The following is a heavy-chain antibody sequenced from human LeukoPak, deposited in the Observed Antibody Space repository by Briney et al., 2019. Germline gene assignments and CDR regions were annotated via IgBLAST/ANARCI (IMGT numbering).Heavy chain of an antibody. CDR3: ARVSGTRTTPFDY. CDR1: GGSISSYY. CDR2: IYYSGST. Sequence: SETLSLTCTVSGGSISSYYWGWIWQPPGKGLEWIGYIYYSGSTNYNPSLKSRVTISVDTSKNQFSLKLSSVTAADTAVYYCARVSGTRTTPFDYWGQGTLVTVSS. V-gene: IGHV4-59*01. J-gene: IGHJ4*02. D-gene: IGHD1-7*01.